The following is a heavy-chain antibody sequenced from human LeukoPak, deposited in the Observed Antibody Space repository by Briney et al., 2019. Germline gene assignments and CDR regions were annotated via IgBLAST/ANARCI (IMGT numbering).Heavy chain of an antibody. CDR1: GYTFTNYY. V-gene: IGHV1-2*02. J-gene: IGHJ4*02. D-gene: IGHD2-15*01. CDR3: AKGYCGSGSCFDFDF. CDR2: IHPKSGGT. Sequence: ASVKVSCKASGYTFTNYYIHWVRHAPGQGLERLGWIHPKSGGTNCVQKFQGRVTLTRDTSIRTAYMELRSLTSDDTAVYYCAKGYCGSGSCFDFDFWGQGTLVTVSS.